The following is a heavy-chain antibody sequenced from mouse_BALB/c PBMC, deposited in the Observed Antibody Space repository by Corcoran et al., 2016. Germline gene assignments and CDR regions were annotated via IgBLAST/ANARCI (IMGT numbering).Heavy chain of an antibody. CDR2: IFPGSGNT. CDR3: ARRDGSSLMDY. J-gene: IGHJ4*01. Sequence: QVQLQQSGPELVKPGAPVKISCKASGYSFTSYYIHWVKQRPGQGLEWIGWIFPGSGNTKYNEKFKGKATLTSDTSSSTAYMQLSSLTSEDSAVYFCARRDGSSLMDYWGQGTSVTVSS. V-gene: IGHV1-66*01. CDR1: GYSFTSYY. D-gene: IGHD1-1*01.